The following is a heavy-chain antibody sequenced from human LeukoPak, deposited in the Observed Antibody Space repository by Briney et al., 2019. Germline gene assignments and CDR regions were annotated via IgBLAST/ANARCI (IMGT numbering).Heavy chain of an antibody. V-gene: IGHV4-4*07. D-gene: IGHD6-13*01. Sequence: SETLSLTCTVSGGSISSYYWSWIRQPARKGLEWIGRIYTSGSTNYNPSLKSRVTMSVDTSKNQFSLKLSSVTAADRAVYYCARDGVRCSSSWHAPPIDYWGQGTLVTVSS. CDR3: ARDGVRCSSSWHAPPIDY. CDR1: GGSISSYY. J-gene: IGHJ4*02. CDR2: IYTSGST.